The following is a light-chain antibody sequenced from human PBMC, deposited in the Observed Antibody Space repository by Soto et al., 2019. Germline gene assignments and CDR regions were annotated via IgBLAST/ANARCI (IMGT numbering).Light chain of an antibody. J-gene: IGLJ1*01. V-gene: IGLV2-14*03. Sequence: QSVLTQPASVSGSPGQSITISCTGTSSDVGTYNYVSWYRQHPGKAPKLMIYDVTNRPSGVSNRFSGFKSGNTASLTISGLQAEDEADYYCSSYTSSSTYAFGTGTKLTVL. CDR3: SSYTSSSTYA. CDR1: SSDVGTYNY. CDR2: DVT.